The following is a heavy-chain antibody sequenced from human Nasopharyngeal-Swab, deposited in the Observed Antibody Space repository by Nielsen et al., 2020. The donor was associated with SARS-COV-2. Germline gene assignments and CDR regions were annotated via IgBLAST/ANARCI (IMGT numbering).Heavy chain of an antibody. CDR2: INPSGGST. CDR1: GYTFTSYY. V-gene: IGHV1-46*01. J-gene: IGHJ6*02. CDR3: ARTLAPVGSPRYYDILTGGYYYYGMDV. D-gene: IGHD3-9*01. Sequence: ASVKVSCKASGYTFTSYYMHWVRQAPGQGLEWMGIINPSGGSTSYAQKFQGRVTMTRDTSTSTAYMELNSLRAEDTAVYYCARTLAPVGSPRYYDILTGGYYYYGMDVWGQGTTVTVSS.